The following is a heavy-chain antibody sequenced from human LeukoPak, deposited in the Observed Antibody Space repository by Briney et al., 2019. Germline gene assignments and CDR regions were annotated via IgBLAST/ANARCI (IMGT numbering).Heavy chain of an antibody. V-gene: IGHV3-64*02. Sequence: GGSLRLSCAASGFTFSSYAMHWVRQAPGKGLEYVSAISNNGGSTYYADSVKGRFTTSRDDSKNTLYLQMNSLRAEDTAVYYCARRAGAYSHPYDYWGQGTLVTVSS. D-gene: IGHD4/OR15-4a*01. CDR1: GFTFSSYA. J-gene: IGHJ4*02. CDR3: ARRAGAYSHPYDY. CDR2: ISNNGGST.